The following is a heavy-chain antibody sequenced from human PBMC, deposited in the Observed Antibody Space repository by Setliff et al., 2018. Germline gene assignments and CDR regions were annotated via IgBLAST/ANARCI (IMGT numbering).Heavy chain of an antibody. CDR3: ARTGTYRYFDY. CDR1: GASVSSHY. Sequence: ASETLSLTCNVSGASVSSHYWGWIRQPPGKGLEWIGRIYYRGDTYYNASLKGRLTITVDTAQNQFSLRLTSVTAADAAVYYCARTGTYRYFDYWGQGALVTVSS. V-gene: IGHV4-39*01. CDR2: IYYRGDT. D-gene: IGHD1-1*01. J-gene: IGHJ4*02.